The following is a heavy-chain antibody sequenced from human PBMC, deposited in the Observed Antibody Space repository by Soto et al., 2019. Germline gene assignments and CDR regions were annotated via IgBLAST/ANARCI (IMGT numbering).Heavy chain of an antibody. Sequence: PGGSLRLSCAASGFTFSSSGMHWVRQAPGKGLEWVAVISYDGNDKYYADSVKGRFTISRDNSKNTLYLQMNSLRAEDTAVYYCASPTGSTTYYYYYGMDVWGQGTTVTVSS. CDR1: GFTFSSSG. J-gene: IGHJ6*02. D-gene: IGHD1-7*01. CDR2: ISYDGNDK. V-gene: IGHV3-30*03. CDR3: ASPTGSTTYYYYYGMDV.